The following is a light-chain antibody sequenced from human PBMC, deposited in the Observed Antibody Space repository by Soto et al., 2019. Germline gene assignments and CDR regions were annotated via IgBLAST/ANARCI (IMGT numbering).Light chain of an antibody. Sequence: DIVMTQSPATLSVSPGESASLSCWASESISSNLAWYQQKPGQAPRLLMYGASTRATGIPARFSGGGSGTDFTLPISSLQSEDFAVYYCQPYNNWPPWTFGQGTKVEIK. J-gene: IGKJ1*01. CDR2: GAS. V-gene: IGKV3-15*01. CDR3: QPYNNWPPWT. CDR1: ESISSN.